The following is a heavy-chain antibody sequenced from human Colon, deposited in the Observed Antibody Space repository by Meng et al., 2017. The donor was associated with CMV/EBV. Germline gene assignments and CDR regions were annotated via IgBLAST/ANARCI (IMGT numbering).Heavy chain of an antibody. CDR2: IYYSGNT. CDR1: GGSITPGVYY. D-gene: IGHD2-15*01. Sequence: TVSGGSITPGVYYWTWIRQHPGEGLEWIGYIYYSGNTYYNPSLKSRVTISVDTSKNQFSLKLSSVTAADTAVYYCARGKDAAEDFDYWGQGTLVTVSS. V-gene: IGHV4-31*03. J-gene: IGHJ4*02. CDR3: ARGKDAAEDFDY.